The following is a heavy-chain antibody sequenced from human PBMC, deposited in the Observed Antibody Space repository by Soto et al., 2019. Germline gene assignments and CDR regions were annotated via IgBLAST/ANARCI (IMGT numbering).Heavy chain of an antibody. CDR3: SVDYYYGMDV. Sequence: GGSLRLSCAASGFTFSSYAMHWVRQAPGKGLEWVAVISYDGSNKYYADSVKGRFTISRDNSKNTLYLQMNSLRAEDTAVYYSSVDYYYGMDVWGQGTTVTVSS. CDR2: ISYDGSNK. V-gene: IGHV3-30-3*01. D-gene: IGHD2-15*01. CDR1: GFTFSSYA. J-gene: IGHJ6*02.